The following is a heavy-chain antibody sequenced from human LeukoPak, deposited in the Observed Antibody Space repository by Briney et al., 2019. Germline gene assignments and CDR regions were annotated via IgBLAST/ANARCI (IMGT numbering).Heavy chain of an antibody. D-gene: IGHD3-16*01. CDR1: GFTFSSYS. Sequence: PGGSLRLSCAASGFTFSSYSMNWVRQAPGKGLEWVSSISSSSSYIYYADPVKGRFTISRDNAKNSLYLQMDSLRAEDTAVYYCARGGGKLDYWGQGTLVTVSS. J-gene: IGHJ4*02. CDR2: ISSSSSYI. V-gene: IGHV3-21*01. CDR3: ARGGGKLDY.